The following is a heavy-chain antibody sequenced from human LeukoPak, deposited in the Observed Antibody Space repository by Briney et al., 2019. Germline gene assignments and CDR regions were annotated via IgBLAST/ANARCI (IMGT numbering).Heavy chain of an antibody. CDR1: GGCITNYY. CDR2: IYHTGST. V-gene: IGHV4-59*01. Sequence: SVTLSLTCTVSGGCITNYYWSWLRQPPGQGLEWIAYIYHTGSTNYNPSLKSRVTISIDTSKNQFSLNLSSVTAADTAIYYCARGPTRYYFDYWRQGTLVTVSS. CDR3: ARGPTRYYFDY. J-gene: IGHJ4*02.